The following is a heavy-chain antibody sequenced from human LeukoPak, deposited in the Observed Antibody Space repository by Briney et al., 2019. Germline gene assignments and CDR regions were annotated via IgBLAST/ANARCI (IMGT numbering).Heavy chain of an antibody. CDR2: IYHSGST. CDR1: GYSISSGYC. V-gene: IGHV4-38-2*01. D-gene: IGHD3-10*01. CDR3: ARGPITMVRGVSLLAENYGMDV. J-gene: IGHJ6*04. Sequence: SETLSLTCAVSGYSISSGYCWGWIRQPPGKGLEWIGSIYHSGSTYYNPSLKSRVTISVDTSKNQFSLKLSSVTAADTAVYYCARGPITMVRGVSLLAENYGMDVWGKGTTVTVSS.